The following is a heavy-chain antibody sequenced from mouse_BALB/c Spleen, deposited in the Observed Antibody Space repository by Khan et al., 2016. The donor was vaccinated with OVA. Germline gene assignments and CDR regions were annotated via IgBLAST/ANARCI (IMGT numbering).Heavy chain of an antibody. CDR3: ARYRYGFRGYAMDY. CDR1: GFSLTSYG. Sequence: QVQLKESGPGLVAPSQSLSITCTASGFSLTSYGVHWVRQPPGKGLEWLGIIWAGGSSTYNSALMSRLSITKDNSKSKVSLKMNSLQTDDTAKYSCARYRYGFRGYAMDYWCEGGTVAVFS. J-gene: IGHJ4*01. D-gene: IGHD1-1*01. V-gene: IGHV2-9*02. CDR2: IWAGGSS.